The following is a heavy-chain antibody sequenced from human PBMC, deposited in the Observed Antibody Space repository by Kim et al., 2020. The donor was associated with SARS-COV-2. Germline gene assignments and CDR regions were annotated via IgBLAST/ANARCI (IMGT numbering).Heavy chain of an antibody. CDR3: ARSITMVRGGFDP. CDR1: GFTFSSYA. J-gene: IGHJ5*02. CDR2: IWYDGSNK. V-gene: IGHV3-33*01. D-gene: IGHD3-10*01. Sequence: GGSLRLSCAASGFTFSSYAMHWVRQAPGKGLEWVAVIWYDGSNKYYADSVKGRFTISRDNSKNTLYLQMNSLRAEDTAVYYCARSITMVRGGFDPWGQGTLVTVSS.